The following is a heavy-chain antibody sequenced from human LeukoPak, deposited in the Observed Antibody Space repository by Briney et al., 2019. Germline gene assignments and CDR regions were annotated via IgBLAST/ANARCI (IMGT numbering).Heavy chain of an antibody. CDR2: INSDGSST. CDR1: GFTFSSYW. D-gene: IGHD7-27*01. V-gene: IGHV3-74*01. J-gene: IGHJ6*03. Sequence: PGGSLRLSCAASGFTFSSYWMHWVRQAPGKGLVWVSRINSDGSSTSYAESVKGRFTISRDNAKNTLYLQMNSLRAEDTAVYYCARDPTGDSYYYYYMDVWGKGTTVTVSS. CDR3: ARDPTGDSYYYYYMDV.